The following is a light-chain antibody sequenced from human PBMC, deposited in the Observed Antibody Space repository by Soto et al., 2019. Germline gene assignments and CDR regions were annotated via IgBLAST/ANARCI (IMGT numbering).Light chain of an antibody. CDR3: QQANSFLALT. CDR2: KAS. J-gene: IGKJ4*01. Sequence: DIQMTQSPSTLSASVRDRVTITCRASQTISSWLAWCQQRPGRAPKFLIYKASSLKNGVPLRFSGSGSGTDFTLTISSLQPEDFATYYCQQANSFLALTLGGGNKVDIK. CDR1: QTISSW. V-gene: IGKV1-5*03.